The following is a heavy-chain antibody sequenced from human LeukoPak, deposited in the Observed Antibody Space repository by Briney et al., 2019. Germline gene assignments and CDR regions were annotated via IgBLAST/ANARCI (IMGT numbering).Heavy chain of an antibody. CDR2: MNPNSGNT. CDR1: GYTFTSYD. Sequence: GASVKVSCKASGYTFTSYDIDWVRQATGQGLEWMGWMNPNSGNTGYAQKFQGRVTMTRNTSISTAYMELSSLRSEDTAVYYCASYIAAAGFRVFDYWGQGTLVTVSS. CDR3: ASYIAAAGFRVFDY. J-gene: IGHJ4*02. V-gene: IGHV1-8*01. D-gene: IGHD6-13*01.